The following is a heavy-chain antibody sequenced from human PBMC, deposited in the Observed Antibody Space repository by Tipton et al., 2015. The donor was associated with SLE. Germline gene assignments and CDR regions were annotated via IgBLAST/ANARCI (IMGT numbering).Heavy chain of an antibody. Sequence: GLVKPSETLSLTCTVSGGSINNNYWAWIRQSPGKGLEWIGHIYNTGSTSCNPSLKSRVTISVDTSKNQFSLRMNSVTAADTAVYYCARVRYYGSVNYYSDYWGHGTLVVVSS. V-gene: IGHV4-59*01. J-gene: IGHJ4*01. D-gene: IGHD3-10*01. CDR3: ARVRYYGSVNYYSDY. CDR2: IYNTGST. CDR1: GGSINNNY.